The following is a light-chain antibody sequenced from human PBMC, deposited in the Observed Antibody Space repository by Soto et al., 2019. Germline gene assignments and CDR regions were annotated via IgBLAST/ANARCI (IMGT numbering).Light chain of an antibody. CDR1: QSISTS. J-gene: IGKJ4*01. CDR3: QQCTTWPSLT. CDR2: DAF. V-gene: IGKV3-11*01. Sequence: EIVLTQSPATLSLSPGERATLSCRASQSISTSLAWYQQKPGQAPRLLIYDAFNRAIGIPDRFSGSGSGTDFTITISNLEPEDFAVYYCQQCTTWPSLTFGGGTKVEIK.